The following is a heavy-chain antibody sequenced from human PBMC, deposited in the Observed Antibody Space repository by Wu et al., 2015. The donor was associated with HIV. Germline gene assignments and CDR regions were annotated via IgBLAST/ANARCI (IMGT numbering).Heavy chain of an antibody. V-gene: IGHV1-69*12. J-gene: IGHJ4*02. Sequence: QVQLVQSGAEVKKPGSSVKVSCKASGGTFSSYAISWVRQAPGQGLEWMGGIIPIFGTANYAQKFQGRVTITADESTSTAYMELSSLRSEDTAVYYCAREGTSCYYCHDIAAAGTSFDYWGQGTLVTVSS. D-gene: IGHD6-13*01. CDR2: IIPIFGTA. CDR1: GGTFSSYA. CDR3: AREGTSCYYCHDIAAAGTSFDY.